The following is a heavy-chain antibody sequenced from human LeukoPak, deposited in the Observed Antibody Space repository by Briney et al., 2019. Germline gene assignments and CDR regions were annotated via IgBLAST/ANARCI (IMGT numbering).Heavy chain of an antibody. CDR3: ASQGYSYGSGWFDP. Sequence: PSETLSLTCTVSGGSISSYYWSWIRQPPGKGLEWIGYIYYSGSTNYNPSLKSRVTISVDTSKNQFSLKLSSVTAADTAVYYCASQGYSYGSGWFDPWGQGTLVTVSS. D-gene: IGHD5-18*01. CDR1: GGSISSYY. V-gene: IGHV4-59*01. CDR2: IYYSGST. J-gene: IGHJ5*02.